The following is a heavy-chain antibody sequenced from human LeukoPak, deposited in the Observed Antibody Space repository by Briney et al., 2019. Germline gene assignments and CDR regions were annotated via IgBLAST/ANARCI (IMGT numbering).Heavy chain of an antibody. CDR1: GGSISSSSYY. CDR2: IYYSGST. CDR3: AREIPPYYDFSSGYSNWFDP. V-gene: IGHV4-39*07. Sequence: PSETLSLTCTVSGGSISSSSYYWGWIRQPPGKGLEWIGSIYYSGSTYYNPSLKTRVTISVDTSKNQFSLKLSSVTAADTAVYYCAREIPPYYDFSSGYSNWFDPWGQGTLVTVSS. J-gene: IGHJ5*02. D-gene: IGHD3-3*01.